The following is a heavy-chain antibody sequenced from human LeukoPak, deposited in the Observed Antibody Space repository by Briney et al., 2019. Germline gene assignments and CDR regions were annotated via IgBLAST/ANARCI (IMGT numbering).Heavy chain of an antibody. CDR2: ISASGGST. D-gene: IGHD3-10*02. J-gene: IGHJ3*02. Sequence: GGSLRLSCAASGFTFSSSAMSWVRQVPGKGLEWVSGISASGGSTSYADSVRGRFTISRDNSKNTLYVQMNSLRDEDTAVYYCANALTMSDAFDIWGQGTMVTVSS. V-gene: IGHV3-23*01. CDR3: ANALTMSDAFDI. CDR1: GFTFSSSA.